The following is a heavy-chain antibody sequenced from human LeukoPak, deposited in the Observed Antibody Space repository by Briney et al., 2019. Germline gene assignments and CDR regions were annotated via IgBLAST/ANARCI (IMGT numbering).Heavy chain of an antibody. CDR2: ISTYNGNK. Sequence: GASVKVSCKASGYTFTSYVISWVRQAPGQGLEWMGWISTYNGNKNDAQKLQGRVTMTTDTSTSTAYMELRSLRSDDTAVYYCARDLEYDYVWGSYRKKPDAFDIWGQGTMVTVSS. D-gene: IGHD3-16*02. J-gene: IGHJ3*02. CDR1: GYTFTSYV. V-gene: IGHV1-18*01. CDR3: ARDLEYDYVWGSYRKKPDAFDI.